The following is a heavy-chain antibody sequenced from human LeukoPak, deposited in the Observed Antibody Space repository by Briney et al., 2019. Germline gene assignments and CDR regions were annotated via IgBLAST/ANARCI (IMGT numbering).Heavy chain of an antibody. J-gene: IGHJ3*02. CDR3: ARAQLYCSSTSCPHDAFDI. Sequence: ASVKVSCKASGYTFTGYYMHWVRQVPGQGLEWMGWINPNSGGTNYAQKFQGRVTMTRDTSISTAYMELSRLRSDDTAVYYCARAQLYCSSTSCPHDAFDIWGQGTMVTVSS. CDR2: INPNSGGT. D-gene: IGHD2-2*01. CDR1: GYTFTGYY. V-gene: IGHV1-2*02.